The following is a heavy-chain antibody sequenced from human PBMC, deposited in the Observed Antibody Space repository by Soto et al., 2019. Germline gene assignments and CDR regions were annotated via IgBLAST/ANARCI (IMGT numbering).Heavy chain of an antibody. CDR3: AALEYYGSGSYPKRYYYGMDV. V-gene: IGHV1-58*01. J-gene: IGHJ6*02. Sequence: ASVKVSCKASGFTFTSSAVQWVRQARGQRLEWIGWIVVGSGNTNYAQKFQERVTITRDMSTSTAYMELSSLRSEDTAVYYCAALEYYGSGSYPKRYYYGMDVWGQGTTVTVSS. D-gene: IGHD3-10*01. CDR2: IVVGSGNT. CDR1: GFTFTSSA.